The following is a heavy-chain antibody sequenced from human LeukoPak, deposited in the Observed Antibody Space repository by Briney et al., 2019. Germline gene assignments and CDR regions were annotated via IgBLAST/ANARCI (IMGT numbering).Heavy chain of an antibody. Sequence: PGGSLRLSCAAPGFTFSSYSMHWVRQAPGKGLEWVAVISYDGSNKYYADSVKGRFTISRDNSKNTLYLQMSSLSAEDTAVYYCAREPDGYLAYFDSWGQGTLVTVSS. CDR3: AREPDGYLAYFDS. CDR2: ISYDGSNK. CDR1: GFTFSSYS. V-gene: IGHV3-30-3*01. D-gene: IGHD3-22*01. J-gene: IGHJ4*02.